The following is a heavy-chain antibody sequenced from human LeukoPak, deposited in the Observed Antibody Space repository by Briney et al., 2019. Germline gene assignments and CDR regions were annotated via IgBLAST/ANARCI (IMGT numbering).Heavy chain of an antibody. CDR1: GFNFDDYG. J-gene: IGHJ4*02. CDR3: AREGIYCVNGVCYLDY. Sequence: GGSLRLSCAASGFNFDDYGMSWVRQAPGKGLEWVSGISWNGGNTVYADSVKGRFTISRDNAKNSLFLQVNSLRADDTAFYYCAREGIYCVNGVCYLDYWGQGTLVTVSS. CDR2: ISWNGGNT. D-gene: IGHD2-8*01. V-gene: IGHV3-20*04.